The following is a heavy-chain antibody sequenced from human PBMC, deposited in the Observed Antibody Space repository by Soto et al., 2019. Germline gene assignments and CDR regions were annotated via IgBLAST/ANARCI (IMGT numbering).Heavy chain of an antibody. V-gene: IGHV4-59*01. CDR1: GGSISSYY. CDR2: IYYSGST. D-gene: IGHD2-15*01. CDR3: ARDGDIRWSLAWYFDL. J-gene: IGHJ2*01. Sequence: QVQLQESGPGLVKPSETLSLTCTVSGGSISSYYWSWIRQPPGKGLEWIGYIYYSGSTDYNPSLKSRVTMSLDTSKNQFSLRLTSVTAADTAVYYCARDGDIRWSLAWYFDLWGRGTLVTVSS.